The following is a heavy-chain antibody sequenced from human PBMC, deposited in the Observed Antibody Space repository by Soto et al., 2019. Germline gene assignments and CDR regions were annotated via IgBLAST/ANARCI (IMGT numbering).Heavy chain of an antibody. CDR3: ASRGYSYGYQDC. V-gene: IGHV1-3*01. J-gene: IGHJ4*02. CDR2: INAGNGNT. Sequence: ASVKVSCKASGYTFTSYAMHWLRQAPGQRLEWMGWINAGNGNTKYSQKFQGRVTITRDTSASTAYMELSSLRSEDTAVYYCASRGYSYGYQDCWGQGTLVTVSS. CDR1: GYTFTSYA. D-gene: IGHD5-18*01.